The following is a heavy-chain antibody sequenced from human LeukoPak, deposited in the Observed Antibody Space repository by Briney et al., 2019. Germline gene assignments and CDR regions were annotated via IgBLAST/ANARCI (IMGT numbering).Heavy chain of an antibody. V-gene: IGHV1-69*13. Sequence: GASVKVSSKATGGTFSSYAISWVRQAPGQGLEWMGGIIPIFGTANYAQKFQGRVTITADESTSTAYMELSSLRSEDTAVYYCARSLFDYGDFPTLGWLDPWGQGTLVTVSS. CDR3: ARSLFDYGDFPTLGWLDP. J-gene: IGHJ5*02. CDR2: IIPIFGTA. CDR1: GGTFSSYA. D-gene: IGHD4-17*01.